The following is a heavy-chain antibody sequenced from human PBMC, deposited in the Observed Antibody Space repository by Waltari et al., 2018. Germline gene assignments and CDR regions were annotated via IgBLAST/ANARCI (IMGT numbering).Heavy chain of an antibody. Sequence: QLQLQESGPGLVKPWETLSLTCTVSGESINSDTYYLGWIRQPPGKGLEWIASIFYRGSTYYNPSLKSRVTISVETSKNQFSLKLSSVTAADTAVYYCARLYSGTRPPDFWGQGTLVTVSS. CDR3: ARLYSGTRPPDF. D-gene: IGHD2-2*01. V-gene: IGHV4-39*01. J-gene: IGHJ4*02. CDR1: GESINSDTYY. CDR2: IFYRGST.